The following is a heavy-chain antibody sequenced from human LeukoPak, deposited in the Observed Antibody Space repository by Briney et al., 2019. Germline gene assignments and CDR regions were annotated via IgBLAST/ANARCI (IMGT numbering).Heavy chain of an antibody. D-gene: IGHD5-24*01. CDR3: AGAPETGH. CDR2: INDRVKT. J-gene: IGHJ4*02. CDR1: GFSVSNKF. V-gene: IGHV3-66*01. Sequence: GGSLRLSCAASGFSVSNKFMTWVRQAPGRGLESVAVINDRVKTYCADSVRGRFTISSDNSKNMLFLQMRSLRAEDTAVYYCAGAPETGHWGQGILVTVSS.